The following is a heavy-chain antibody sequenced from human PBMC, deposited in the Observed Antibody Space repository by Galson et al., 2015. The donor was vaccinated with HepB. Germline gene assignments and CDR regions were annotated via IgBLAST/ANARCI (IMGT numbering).Heavy chain of an antibody. CDR3: ASLYGSGSYPYYYYYGMDV. D-gene: IGHD3-10*01. CDR2: INPNSGGT. CDR1: GYTFTGYY. V-gene: IGHV1-2*06. Sequence: QSGAEVKKPGESLRISCKASGYTFTGYYMHWVRQAPGQGLEWMGRINPNSGGTNYAQKFQGRVTMTRDTSISTAYMELSRLRSDDTAVYYCASLYGSGSYPYYYYYGMDVWGQGTTVTVSS. J-gene: IGHJ6*02.